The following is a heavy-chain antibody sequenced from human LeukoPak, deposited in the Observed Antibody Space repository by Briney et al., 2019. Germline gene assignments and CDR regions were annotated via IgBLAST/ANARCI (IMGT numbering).Heavy chain of an antibody. CDR2: ISGSGGST. Sequence: GGSLRLSCAASGFTFSSYAMSWVRQAPGKGLEWVSAISGSGGSTYYADSVKGRFTISRDNSKSTLYLQMNSLRAEDTAVYYCARDRDGYNDAFDIWGQGTMVTVSS. CDR1: GFTFSSYA. D-gene: IGHD5-24*01. V-gene: IGHV3-23*01. CDR3: ARDRDGYNDAFDI. J-gene: IGHJ3*02.